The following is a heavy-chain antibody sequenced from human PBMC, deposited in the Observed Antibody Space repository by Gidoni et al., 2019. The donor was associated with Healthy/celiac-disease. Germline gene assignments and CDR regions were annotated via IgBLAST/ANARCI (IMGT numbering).Heavy chain of an antibody. CDR1: GGSISSGSYY. CDR2: IYTSGST. V-gene: IGHV4-61*02. J-gene: IGHJ4*02. CDR3: ARDVRSSSLDYFDY. D-gene: IGHD6-6*01. Sequence: VQLQESGPGLVKPSQTLSLTCTVSGGSISSGSYYWSWIRQPAGKGLEWIGRIYTSGSTNYNPSLKSRVTISVDTSKNQFSLKLSSVTAADTAVYYCARDVRSSSLDYFDYWGQGTLVTVSS.